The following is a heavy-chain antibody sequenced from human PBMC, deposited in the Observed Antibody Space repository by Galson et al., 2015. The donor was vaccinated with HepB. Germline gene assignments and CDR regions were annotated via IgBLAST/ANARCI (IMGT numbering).Heavy chain of an antibody. D-gene: IGHD1-7*01. Sequence: SVKVSCKASGYTFTDYYMHWVRQAPGQGLEWVGLINPNSGGTDFAQRFQGRVTMTRDTSISTVSMELSRLTSDDTAINYCVRENWYYDYWGQGTLVTVSS. V-gene: IGHV1-2*02. J-gene: IGHJ4*02. CDR2: INPNSGGT. CDR1: GYTFTDYY. CDR3: VRENWYYDY.